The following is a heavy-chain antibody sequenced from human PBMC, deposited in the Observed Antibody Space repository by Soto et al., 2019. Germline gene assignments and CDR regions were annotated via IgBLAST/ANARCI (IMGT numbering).Heavy chain of an antibody. CDR1: GFSFSTNS. J-gene: IGHJ4*02. CDR3: AKMTGIMMTFGDYYFDY. CDR2: ISSSSRYI. D-gene: IGHD3-16*01. V-gene: IGHV3-21*04. Sequence: GSLRLSCAASGFSFSTNSMNWVRQAPGRGPEWVSSISSSSRYIYDADSVKGRFTVSRDNSKNSLYLQMNRLRAEDTAVYYCAKMTGIMMTFGDYYFDYWGQGTLVTVSS.